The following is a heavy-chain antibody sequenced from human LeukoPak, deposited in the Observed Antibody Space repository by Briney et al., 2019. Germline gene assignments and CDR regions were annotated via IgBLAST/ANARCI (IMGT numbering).Heavy chain of an antibody. V-gene: IGHV1-2*02. Sequence: ASVKVSCKASGYTFTGYYMHWVRQAPGQGLEWMGWINPNSGGTNYAQKFQGRVTMTRDTSISTAYMELSRLRSDDTAVYYCARYAREWLVSGWFDPWGQGTLVTVSS. D-gene: IGHD6-19*01. CDR3: ARYAREWLVSGWFDP. J-gene: IGHJ5*02. CDR1: GYTFTGYY. CDR2: INPNSGGT.